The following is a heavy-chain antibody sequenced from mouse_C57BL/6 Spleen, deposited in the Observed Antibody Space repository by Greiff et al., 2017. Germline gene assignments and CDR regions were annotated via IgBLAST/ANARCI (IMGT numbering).Heavy chain of an antibody. J-gene: IGHJ4*01. Sequence: QVQLKQSGAELVKPGASVKISCKASGYAFSSYWMNWVKQRPGKGLEWIGQIYPGDGDTNYNGKFKGKATLTADKSSSTAYMQLSSLTSEDSAVYFCARSLAWLIQSIAMDYWGQGTSVTVAS. CDR1: GYAFSSYW. CDR2: IYPGDGDT. CDR3: ARSLAWLIQSIAMDY. V-gene: IGHV1-80*01. D-gene: IGHD2-3*01.